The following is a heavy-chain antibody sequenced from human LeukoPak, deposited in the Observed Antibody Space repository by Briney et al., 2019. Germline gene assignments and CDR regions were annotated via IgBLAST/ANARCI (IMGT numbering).Heavy chain of an antibody. D-gene: IGHD2-2*02. CDR3: ARDLVLHCSSTSCYRGVNWFDP. CDR1: GYTFTGYY. CDR2: INPNSGGT. Sequence: ASVKVSCKASGYTFTGYYMHWVRQAPGQGLEWMGWINPNSGGTNYAQKFQGRVTMTRDTSISTAYMELSRLRSDDTAVYYCARDLVLHCSSTSCYRGVNWFDPWGQGTLVTVSS. J-gene: IGHJ5*02. V-gene: IGHV1-2*02.